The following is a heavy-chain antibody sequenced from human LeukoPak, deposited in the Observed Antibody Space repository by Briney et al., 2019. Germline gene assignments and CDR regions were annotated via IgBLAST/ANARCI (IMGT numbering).Heavy chain of an antibody. J-gene: IGHJ1*01. D-gene: IGHD3-22*01. Sequence: ASVRVSCKASGYTFTTYYIHWVRQAPGQGLEWMGIINPSGGSTNYAQSLQGRVTMTRDTSTSTVYMELSSLRSEDTAVYYCARDYRDYYDSSGYPKHWGQGTLVTVSS. CDR1: GYTFTTYY. CDR3: ARDYRDYYDSSGYPKH. CDR2: INPSGGST. V-gene: IGHV1-46*01.